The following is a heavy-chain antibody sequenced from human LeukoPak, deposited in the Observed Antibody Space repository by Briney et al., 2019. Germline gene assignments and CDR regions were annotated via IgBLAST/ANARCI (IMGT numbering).Heavy chain of an antibody. D-gene: IGHD3-22*01. J-gene: IGHJ4*02. CDR3: AKDSGYETSGYSFDY. CDR1: GFTFSNYG. Sequence: GGSLRLSCAASGFTFSNYGMHWVRQAPGKGLEWVAFLRYDGNYKYYADSVKGRFTISRDSSKNTLYLQMNSLGAEDKGVYYCAKDSGYETSGYSFDYWGQETLITVSS. CDR2: LRYDGNYK. V-gene: IGHV3-30*02.